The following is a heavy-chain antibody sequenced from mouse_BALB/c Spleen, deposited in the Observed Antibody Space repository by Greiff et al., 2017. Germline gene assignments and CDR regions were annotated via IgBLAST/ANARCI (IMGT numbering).Heavy chain of an antibody. D-gene: IGHD2-14*01. J-gene: IGHJ4*01. CDR2: IWSGGST. CDR3: ARNRNYRYDGGDYYAMDY. Sequence: VKLVESGPGLVQPSQSLSITCTVSGFSLTSYGVHWVRQSPGKGLEWLGVIWSGGSTDYNAAFISRLSISKDNSKSQVFFKMNSLQANDTAIYYCARNRNYRYDGGDYYAMDYWGQGTSVTVSS. CDR1: GFSLTSYG. V-gene: IGHV2-2*02.